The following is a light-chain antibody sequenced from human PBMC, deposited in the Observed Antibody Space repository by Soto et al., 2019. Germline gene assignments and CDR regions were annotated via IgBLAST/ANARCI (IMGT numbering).Light chain of an antibody. CDR1: QSVSSSS. Sequence: EIVLTQSPGTLSLSPGQRATLSCRASQSVSSSSLSWYQQRPGQAPRLLIYGASRRATGIPDRFSGSGSGTDVTLTISRLEPEDFAVYYCQHYGASPTYTFGQGTKLEIK. V-gene: IGKV3-20*01. CDR2: GAS. CDR3: QHYGASPTYT. J-gene: IGKJ2*01.